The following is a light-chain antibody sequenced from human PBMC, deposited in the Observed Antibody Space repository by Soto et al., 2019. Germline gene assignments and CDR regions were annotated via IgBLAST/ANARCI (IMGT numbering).Light chain of an antibody. Sequence: QSVLTQPPSVSAAPGQKVTISCSGSSSNIGNNHVSWYQHFPRTAPKLLIYENNKRPSGIPDRFSGSKSGTSATLGITGLQAGDEADFYCGTWDDDLYAWVFAGGTKVTVL. CDR2: ENN. J-gene: IGLJ3*02. CDR1: SSNIGNNH. CDR3: GTWDDDLYAWV. V-gene: IGLV1-51*01.